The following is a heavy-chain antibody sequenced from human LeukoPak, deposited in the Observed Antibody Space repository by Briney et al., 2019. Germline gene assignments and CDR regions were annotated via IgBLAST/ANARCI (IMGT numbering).Heavy chain of an antibody. J-gene: IGHJ4*02. CDR1: GGSISSYD. V-gene: IGHV4-59*01. Sequence: KASETLSLTCTVSGGSISSYDWSWIRQPPGKGLEWIGYIYYSGSTNYNPSLKSRVTISVDTSKNQFSLKLSSVTAADTAVYYCARIEDYGGNSVNYWGQGTLVTVSS. CDR3: ARIEDYGGNSVNY. CDR2: IYYSGST. D-gene: IGHD4-23*01.